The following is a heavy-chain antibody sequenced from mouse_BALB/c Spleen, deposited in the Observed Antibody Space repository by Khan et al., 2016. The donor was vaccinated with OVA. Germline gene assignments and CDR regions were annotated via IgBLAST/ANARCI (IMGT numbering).Heavy chain of an antibody. CDR2: IWAGGST. D-gene: IGHD2-1*01. CDR1: GFSLTSYG. V-gene: IGHV2-9*02. Sequence: QVQLKQSGPGLVAPSQSLSITCTVSGFSLTSYGVHWVRQPPGKGLEWLGVIWAGGSTNYNSAHMSRLSISRDNSKSQVFLKMNSLQTDDTAMYYGARGDYGNLYYFDYWGQGTTLTVSS. J-gene: IGHJ2*01. CDR3: ARGDYGNLYYFDY.